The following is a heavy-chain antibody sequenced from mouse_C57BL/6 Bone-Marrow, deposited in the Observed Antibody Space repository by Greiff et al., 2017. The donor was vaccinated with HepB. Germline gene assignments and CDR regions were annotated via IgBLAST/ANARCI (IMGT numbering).Heavy chain of an antibody. CDR2: IDPNSGGT. J-gene: IGHJ3*01. CDR3: ARDEYYGSSYEFAY. V-gene: IGHV1-72*01. Sequence: QVQLQQPGAELVKPGASVKLSCKASGYTFTSYWMHWVKQRPGRGLEWIGRIDPNSGGTKYNEKFKSKATLTVDKPSSTAYMQLSSLTSEDSAVYYGARDEYYGSSYEFAYWGQGTLVTVSA. D-gene: IGHD1-1*01. CDR1: GYTFTSYW.